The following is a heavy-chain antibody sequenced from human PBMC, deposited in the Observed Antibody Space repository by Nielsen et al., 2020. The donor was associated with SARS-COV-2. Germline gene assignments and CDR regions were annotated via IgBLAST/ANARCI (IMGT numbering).Heavy chain of an antibody. J-gene: IGHJ4*02. V-gene: IGHV4-39*07. Sequence: SDTLSLTCSVSGASINSRDYYWGWFRQSPGEGLQWIGSIFYTGNTYNNPSLESPLSMSIDPSTNQYSLRLTSLTAADTAVYYCARDRRTGGCFDSWGPGILVTVSS. D-gene: IGHD1/OR15-1a*01. CDR1: GASINSRDYY. CDR2: IFYTGNT. CDR3: ARDRRTGGCFDS.